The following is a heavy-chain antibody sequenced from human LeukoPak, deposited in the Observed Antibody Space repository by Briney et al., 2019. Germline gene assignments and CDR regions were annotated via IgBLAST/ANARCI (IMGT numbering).Heavy chain of an antibody. J-gene: IGHJ4*02. CDR3: AKESHRYYDSSGYYLDY. D-gene: IGHD3-22*01. CDR2: ISGSGGST. Sequence: GSLRLSCAASGFTFSSYWMSWVRQAPGKGLEWVSGISGSGGSTYYADSVKGRFTISRDNSKNTLYLQMNSLRAEDTAVYYCAKESHRYYDSSGYYLDYWGQGTLVTVSS. CDR1: GFTFSSYW. V-gene: IGHV3-23*01.